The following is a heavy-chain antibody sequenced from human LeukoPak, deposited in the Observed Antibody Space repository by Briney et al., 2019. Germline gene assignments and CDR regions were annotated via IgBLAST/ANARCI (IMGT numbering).Heavy chain of an antibody. CDR1: GGTFSSYA. CDR3: ASCSNYAPPLYYYYYMDV. D-gene: IGHD4-11*01. J-gene: IGHJ6*03. Sequence: GASVKVSCKASGGTFSSYAISWVRQAPGQGLEWMGGIIPIFGTANYAQKFQGRVTITTDESTSTAYMELSSLRSEDTAVYYCASCSNYAPPLYYYYYMDVWGKGTTVTVSS. CDR2: IIPIFGTA. V-gene: IGHV1-69*05.